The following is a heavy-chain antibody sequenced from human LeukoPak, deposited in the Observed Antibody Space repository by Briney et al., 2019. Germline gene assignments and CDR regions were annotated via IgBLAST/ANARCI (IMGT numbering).Heavy chain of an antibody. CDR1: GGTFSSYA. CDR3: ARVEITMVRDGSYYYYGMDV. CDR2: IIPIFGTA. J-gene: IGHJ6*04. V-gene: IGHV1-69*06. D-gene: IGHD3-10*01. Sequence: ASVKVSCKASGGTFSSYAISWVRQAPGQGLEWMGGIIPIFGTANYAQKFHGRVTITADKSTSTAYMELSSLRSEDTAVYYCARVEITMVRDGSYYYYGMDVWGKGTTVTVSS.